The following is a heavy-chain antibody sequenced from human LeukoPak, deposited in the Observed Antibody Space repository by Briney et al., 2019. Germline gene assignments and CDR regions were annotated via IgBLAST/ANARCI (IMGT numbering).Heavy chain of an antibody. V-gene: IGHV4-39*01. CDR2: INYVGRT. CDR3: ERLIFCGITSCYFDY. CDR1: GGSISSSSYY. J-gene: IGHJ4*02. D-gene: IGHD2-2*01. Sequence: SETLSLTCSVSGGSISSSSYYWAWVRQPPGKGLECIGMINYVGRTYYTPYLKSRLTILVDTSKNQFSLKLSSVTAADTSVFYCERLIFCGITSCYFDYWGQGALVTVSS.